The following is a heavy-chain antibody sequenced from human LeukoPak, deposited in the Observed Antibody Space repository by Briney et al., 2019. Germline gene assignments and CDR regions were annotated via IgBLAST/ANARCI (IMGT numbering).Heavy chain of an antibody. CDR2: IYSNGDT. Sequence: SETLSLTCSVSGGSISGYYWSWIRQPAGQGLEWIGRIYSNGDTRYNPSLKSRVTMSVDTSKNQVSLNLRPVTAADTAVLFCARAAGAAGGQYFDYWGQGALVTVSS. CDR1: GGSISGYY. J-gene: IGHJ4*02. CDR3: ARAAGAAGGQYFDY. V-gene: IGHV4-4*07. D-gene: IGHD6-25*01.